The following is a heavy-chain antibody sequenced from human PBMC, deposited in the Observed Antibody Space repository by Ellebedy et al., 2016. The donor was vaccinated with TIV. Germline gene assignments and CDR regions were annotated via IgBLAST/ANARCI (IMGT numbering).Heavy chain of an antibody. CDR3: ARDHPLGIENFDY. V-gene: IGHV3-74*01. J-gene: IGHJ4*02. Sequence: PGGSLRLSCAASGFTFSSYWMHWVRQAPGKGLVWVSRINSDGSSPSYADSVKGRFTISRDNAKNTLYLQMNSLRAEDTAVYYCARDHPLGIENFDYWGQGTLVTVSS. CDR1: GFTFSSYW. CDR2: INSDGSSP. D-gene: IGHD7-27*01.